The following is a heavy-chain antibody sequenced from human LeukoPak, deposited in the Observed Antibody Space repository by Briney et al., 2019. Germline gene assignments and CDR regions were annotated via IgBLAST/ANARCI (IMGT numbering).Heavy chain of an antibody. CDR2: ISGSGNYI. D-gene: IGHD6-19*01. Sequence: GGSLRLSCVASGFIFSSYNINWVRQAPGKGLEWVSSISGSGNYIYYADSVKGRFTISRDNAKNSLYLQMNSLRAEDTAVYYCVRGRTAVAGTTSGYWGQGALVTVSP. CDR1: GFIFSSYN. J-gene: IGHJ4*02. V-gene: IGHV3-21*01. CDR3: VRGRTAVAGTTSGY.